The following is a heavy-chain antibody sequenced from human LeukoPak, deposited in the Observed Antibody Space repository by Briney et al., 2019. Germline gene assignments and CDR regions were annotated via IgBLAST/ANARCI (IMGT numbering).Heavy chain of an antibody. D-gene: IGHD3-3*01. Sequence: ASVKVSCKTSGDTFTTYGISWVRQAPGQGPEWMGWISANNGDAKYAQKFQGRVTMTTDTSTSTAYMELRSLRSDDTAVYYCTIDCWSGYLLQRWGQGTLVTVSS. CDR1: GDTFTTYG. CDR3: TIDCWSGYLLQR. J-gene: IGHJ1*01. CDR2: ISANNGDA. V-gene: IGHV1-18*01.